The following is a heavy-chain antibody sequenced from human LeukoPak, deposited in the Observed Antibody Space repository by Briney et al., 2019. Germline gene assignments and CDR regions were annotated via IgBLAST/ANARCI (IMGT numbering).Heavy chain of an antibody. CDR3: ARVGSKAVAGTGTYYFDY. V-gene: IGHV1-18*01. Sequence: GASVKVSCKXSGYTFTSYGISWVRQSPGQGLEWMRWISAYNGNTNYAQKLQGRVTMTTDTSTSTAYMELRSLRSDDTAVYYCARVGSKAVAGTGTYYFDYWGQGTLVTVSS. CDR2: ISAYNGNT. D-gene: IGHD6-19*01. J-gene: IGHJ4*02. CDR1: GYTFTSYG.